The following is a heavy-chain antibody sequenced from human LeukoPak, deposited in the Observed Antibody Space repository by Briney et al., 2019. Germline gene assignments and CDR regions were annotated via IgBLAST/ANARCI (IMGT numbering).Heavy chain of an antibody. CDR2: IKSKTDGGTT. V-gene: IGHV3-15*01. CDR3: TTDPVGYCSGGSCYGSFDY. D-gene: IGHD2-15*01. J-gene: IGHJ4*02. Sequence: GGSLRLSCAASGFTFSNAWMSWVRQAPGKGLEWVGRIKSKTDGGTTDYAAPVKGRFTISRDDSKNTLYLQMNSLKTEDTAVYYCTTDPVGYCSGGSCYGSFDYWGQGTLVTVSS. CDR1: GFTFSNAW.